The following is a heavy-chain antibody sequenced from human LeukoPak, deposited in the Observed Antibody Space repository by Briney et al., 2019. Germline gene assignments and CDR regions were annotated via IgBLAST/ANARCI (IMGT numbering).Heavy chain of an antibody. CDR3: ARDPEVRFPDG. CDR2: IIPIFGTA. V-gene: IGHV1-69*05. D-gene: IGHD3-3*01. J-gene: IGHJ4*02. Sequence: SVKVSCKGSGCTFSSYAISWVRQAPGQGLEWMGRIIPIFGTANYAQKFQGRVTITTDESTSTAYMELSSLRSEDTAVYYCARDPEVRFPDGWGQGTLVIVSS. CDR1: GCTFSSYA.